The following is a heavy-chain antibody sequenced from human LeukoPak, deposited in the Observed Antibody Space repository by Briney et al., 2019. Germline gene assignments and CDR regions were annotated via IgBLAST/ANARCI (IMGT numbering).Heavy chain of an antibody. J-gene: IGHJ4*02. Sequence: PGGSLRLSCAASGFTFSSYGMSWVRQAPGKGLEWVSTISDNGGSSYYADSVKGRFTISRDNAKNSLSLQMNSLRAEDTAVYYCARELGKYRRILGRDSQWLAVSGFDNWGQGILVTVSS. CDR2: ISDNGGSS. CDR1: GFTFSSYG. CDR3: ARELGKYRRILGRDSQWLAVSGFDN. V-gene: IGHV3-23*01. D-gene: IGHD6-19*01.